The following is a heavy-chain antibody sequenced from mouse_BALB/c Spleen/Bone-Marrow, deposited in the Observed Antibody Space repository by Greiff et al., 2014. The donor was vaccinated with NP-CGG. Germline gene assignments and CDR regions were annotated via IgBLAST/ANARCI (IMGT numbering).Heavy chain of an antibody. CDR1: GFNIKDTY. Sequence: VQLQQSGAELVKPGASVKLSCTASGFNIKDTYMPWVKQRPEQGLEWIGRIDPANGNTKYDPKFQGKATITADTSSNTAYLQLSSLTSEDTAVYYWARYYYGSSYFDYWGQGTTLTVSS. CDR2: IDPANGNT. D-gene: IGHD1-1*01. V-gene: IGHV14-3*02. CDR3: ARYYYGSSYFDY. J-gene: IGHJ2*01.